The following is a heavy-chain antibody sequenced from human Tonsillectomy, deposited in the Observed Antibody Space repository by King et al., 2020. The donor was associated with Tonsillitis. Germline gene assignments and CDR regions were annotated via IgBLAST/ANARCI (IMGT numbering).Heavy chain of an antibody. CDR1: GFSLTTSGVA. D-gene: IGHD3-10*01. Sequence: TLKESGPTLVRPTQTLTLTCTFSGFSLTTSGVAVGWLRQPPGKALEWLALIHWDDDKRYCTSLQSRLTITKETSKNQVVLTMTNMDSADTATYYCAHRPRDGSGSYAFAMWGQGTLVTVSS. V-gene: IGHV2-5*02. J-gene: IGHJ3*02. CDR2: IHWDDDK. CDR3: AHRPRDGSGSYAFAM.